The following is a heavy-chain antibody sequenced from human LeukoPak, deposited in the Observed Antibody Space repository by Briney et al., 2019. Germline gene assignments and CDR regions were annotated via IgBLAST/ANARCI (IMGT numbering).Heavy chain of an antibody. J-gene: IGHJ4*02. D-gene: IGHD1-26*01. Sequence: GGSLRLSCAASGFTFSDYYMSWIRQAPGKGLEWVSYISSSGSTIYYADSVKGRFTISRDNAKNSLYLQMNTPSAEEKAVYHCARDSRSFVIDYWGQGPLVTVSS. CDR3: ARDSRSFVIDY. CDR1: GFTFSDYY. CDR2: ISSSGSTI. V-gene: IGHV3-11*04.